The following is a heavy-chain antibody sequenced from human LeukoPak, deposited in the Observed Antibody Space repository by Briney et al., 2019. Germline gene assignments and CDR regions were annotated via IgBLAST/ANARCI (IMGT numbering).Heavy chain of an antibody. Sequence: GGSLRLSCAASGFTFSDYYMSWIRQAPGKGLEWVSYISSSSSYTNYADSVKGRFTISRDNAKNSLYLQMNSLRAEDTAVYYCARGIEPYYYDSSGSPENLPDCWGQGTLVTVSS. CDR2: ISSSSSYT. V-gene: IGHV3-11*03. D-gene: IGHD3-22*01. CDR3: ARGIEPYYYDSSGSPENLPDC. CDR1: GFTFSDYY. J-gene: IGHJ4*02.